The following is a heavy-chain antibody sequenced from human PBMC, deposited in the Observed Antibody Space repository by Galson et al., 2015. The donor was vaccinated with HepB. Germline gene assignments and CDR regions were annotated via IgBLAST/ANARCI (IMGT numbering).Heavy chain of an antibody. V-gene: IGHV3-30*03. Sequence: SLRLSCAASGFTFSSYGMHWVRQAPGKGLEWVAVISYDGSNKYYADSVKGRFTISRDNSKNTLYLQMNSLRAEDTAVYYCATNYYDSSGYYYGLDYWGQGTLVTVSS. J-gene: IGHJ4*02. CDR2: ISYDGSNK. CDR1: GFTFSSYG. CDR3: ATNYYDSSGYYYGLDY. D-gene: IGHD3-22*01.